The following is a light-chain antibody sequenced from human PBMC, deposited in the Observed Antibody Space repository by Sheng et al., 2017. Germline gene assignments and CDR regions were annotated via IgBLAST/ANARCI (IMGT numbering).Light chain of an antibody. CDR2: KAS. V-gene: IGKV1-5*03. CDR3: QQYNSYSTA. CDR1: QNINTW. J-gene: IGKJ1*01. Sequence: DIQMTQSPSTLSASVGDRVTITCRASQNINTWLAWYQQKPGKAPKLLIYKASTLESGVPSRFSDSGSATEFTLTISSLQPDDFATYYCQQYNSYSTAFGQGTKVEIK.